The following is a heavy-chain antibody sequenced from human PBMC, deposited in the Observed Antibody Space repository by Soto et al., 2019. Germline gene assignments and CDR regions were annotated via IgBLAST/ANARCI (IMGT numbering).Heavy chain of an antibody. Sequence: PSETLSLTCAVYGGSFSGYYWSWIRQPPGKGLEWIGEINHSGSTNYNPSLKSRVTISVDTSKNQFSLKLSSVTAADTAVYYCAPYSSGSYYMGYWGQGTLVTVSS. CDR2: INHSGST. J-gene: IGHJ4*02. D-gene: IGHD3-10*01. V-gene: IGHV4-34*01. CDR3: APYSSGSYYMGY. CDR1: GGSFSGYY.